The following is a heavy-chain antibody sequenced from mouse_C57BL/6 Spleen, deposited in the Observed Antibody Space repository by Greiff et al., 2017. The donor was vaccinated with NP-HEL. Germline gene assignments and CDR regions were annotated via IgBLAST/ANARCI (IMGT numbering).Heavy chain of an antibody. Sequence: EVKLMESGGGLVKPGGSLKLSCAASGFTFSSYAMSWVRQTPEKRLEWVATISDGGSYTYYPDNVKGRFTISRDNAKNNLYLHMSHLKSEDTAMYYCARDPYSNFLVDYWGQGTSVTVSS. CDR3: ARDPYSNFLVDY. CDR2: ISDGGSYT. CDR1: GFTFSSYA. D-gene: IGHD2-5*01. J-gene: IGHJ4*01. V-gene: IGHV5-4*01.